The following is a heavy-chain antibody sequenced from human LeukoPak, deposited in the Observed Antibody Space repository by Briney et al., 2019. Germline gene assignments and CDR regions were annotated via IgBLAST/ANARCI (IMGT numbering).Heavy chain of an antibody. J-gene: IGHJ6*02. CDR3: AKDLSITMIVVTYGMDV. Sequence: QPGGSLRLSCAASGFTFSSYGMHWVRQAPGKGLEWVAVISYDGSNKYCADSVKGRFTISRDNSKNTLYLQMNSLRAEDTAVYYCAKDLSITMIVVTYGMDVWGQGTTVTVSS. D-gene: IGHD3-22*01. CDR2: ISYDGSNK. CDR1: GFTFSSYG. V-gene: IGHV3-30*18.